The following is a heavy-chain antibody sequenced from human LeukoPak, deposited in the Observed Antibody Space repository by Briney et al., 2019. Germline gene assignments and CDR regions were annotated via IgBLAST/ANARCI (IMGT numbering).Heavy chain of an antibody. CDR2: ISYDGSNK. CDR1: GFTFSSYA. V-gene: IGHV3-30-3*01. J-gene: IGHJ4*02. D-gene: IGHD1-26*01. CDR3: ARDRGGSYYGYLDY. Sequence: GRSLRLSCAASGFTFSSYAMHWVRQAPGKGLEWVAVISYDGSNKYYADSVKGRFTISRDNSKNTLYLQMNSLRAEDTAVYYCARDRGGSYYGYLDYWGQGTLVTVSS.